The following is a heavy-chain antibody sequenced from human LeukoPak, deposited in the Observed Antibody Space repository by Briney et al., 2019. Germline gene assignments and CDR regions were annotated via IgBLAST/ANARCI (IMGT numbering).Heavy chain of an antibody. J-gene: IGHJ4*02. CDR2: INPNSGGT. Sequence: ASVKVSCKASGYTFTGYYMHWVRQAPGQGLEWMGWINPNSGGTNYAQKFQGRVTMTRDTSISTAYMELSRLRSDDTAAYYCARIGYYGSAPDYWGQGALVTVSS. CDR1: GYTFTGYY. CDR3: ARIGYYGSAPDY. V-gene: IGHV1-2*02. D-gene: IGHD3-10*01.